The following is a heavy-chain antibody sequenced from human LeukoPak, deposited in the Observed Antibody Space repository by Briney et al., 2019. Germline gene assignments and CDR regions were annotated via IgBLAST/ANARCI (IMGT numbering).Heavy chain of an antibody. CDR1: GFTFSSYS. CDR3: ARDSTIFGVVIVDY. D-gene: IGHD3-3*01. V-gene: IGHV3-21*01. J-gene: IGHJ4*02. Sequence: GSLRLSCAASGFTFSSYSMNWVRQAPGKGLAWVSSISSSSSYIYYADSVKGRFTISRDNAKNSLYLQMNSLRAEDTAVYYCARDSTIFGVVIVDYWGQGTLVTVSS. CDR2: ISSSSSYI.